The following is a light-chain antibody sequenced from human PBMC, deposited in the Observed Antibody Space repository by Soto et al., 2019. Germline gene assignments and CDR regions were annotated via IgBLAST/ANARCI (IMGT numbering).Light chain of an antibody. V-gene: IGLV3-21*02. CDR2: DDS. CDR3: PVWDFSSDHRV. Sequence: SYELTQPPSVSVAPGQTARVTCGGDNIGSKSVYWYQQKPGQAPVLVVYDDSDRPSGIPERFSGSNSGNTATLTISRVEAGDEADYYCPVWDFSSDHRVFGGGTKLTVL. J-gene: IGLJ3*02. CDR1: NIGSKS.